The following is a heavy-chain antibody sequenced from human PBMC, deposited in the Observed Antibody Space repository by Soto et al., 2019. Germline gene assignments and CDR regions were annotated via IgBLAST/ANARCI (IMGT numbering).Heavy chain of an antibody. Sequence: QVQLVESGGGVVQPGRSLRLSCAASGFTFSSYGMHWVRQAPGKGLEWVAVISYDGSNKYYADSVKGRFTISRDNSKNTLYLQMNSLRAEDTAVYYCAKDLKQWPINCNSPYYYYYYGMDVWGQGTTVTVSS. CDR1: GFTFSSYG. D-gene: IGHD6-19*01. V-gene: IGHV3-30*18. CDR2: ISYDGSNK. J-gene: IGHJ6*02. CDR3: AKDLKQWPINCNSPYYYYYYGMDV.